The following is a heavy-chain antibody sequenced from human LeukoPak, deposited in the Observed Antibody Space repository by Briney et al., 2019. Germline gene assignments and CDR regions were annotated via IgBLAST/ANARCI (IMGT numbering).Heavy chain of an antibody. D-gene: IGHD2-21*01. V-gene: IGHV3-74*01. CDR3: VREFYSALWD. CDR2: INSDGSGT. Sequence: GGSLRLSCAASGFTFSTYWMHWVRQAPGKGLVWVSRINSDGSGTGFADSLNGRFTISRDNAKNIPYLQMNSLRAEDTAVYYCVREFYSALWDWGQGTLVTVSS. CDR1: GFTFSTYW. J-gene: IGHJ4*02.